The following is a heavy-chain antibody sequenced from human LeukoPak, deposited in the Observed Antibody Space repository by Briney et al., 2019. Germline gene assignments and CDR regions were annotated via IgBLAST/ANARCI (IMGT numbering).Heavy chain of an antibody. CDR1: GYTFTSYG. J-gene: IGHJ4*02. CDR3: ARDQRIWYSSSWPYFDY. V-gene: IGHV1-18*04. D-gene: IGHD6-13*01. CDR2: ISAYNGNT. Sequence: GASVKVSCKASGYTFTSYGISWVRQAPGQGLEWIGWISAYNGNTNYAQKLQGRVTMTTDTSTSTAYMELRSLRSDDTAVYYCARDQRIWYSSSWPYFDYWGQGTLVTVSS.